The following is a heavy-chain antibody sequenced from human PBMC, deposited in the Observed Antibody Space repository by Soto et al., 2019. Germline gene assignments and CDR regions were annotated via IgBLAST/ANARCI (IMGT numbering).Heavy chain of an antibody. CDR1: GASIKTGGYY. CDR3: ARASTYSSSWYISYYLDY. D-gene: IGHD6-13*01. CDR2: IYYSGTT. Sequence: SETLSLTCAVSGASIKTGGYYWTWIRQDPGKGLEWIGYIYYSGTTYYNPSLKSRVTISVDTSKNQFSLKLTSVTAADTAVYYCARASTYSSSWYISYYLDYWGQGTLVTVSS. J-gene: IGHJ4*02. V-gene: IGHV4-31*11.